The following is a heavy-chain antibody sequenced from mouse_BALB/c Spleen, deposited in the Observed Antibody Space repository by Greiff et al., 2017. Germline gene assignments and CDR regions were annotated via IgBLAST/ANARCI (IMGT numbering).Heavy chain of an antibody. D-gene: IGHD2-3*01. Sequence: VQGVESGPEVVRPGVSVKISCKGSGYTFTDYAMHWVKQSHAKSLEWIGVISTYNGNTNYNQKFKGKATMTVDKSSSTAYMELARLTSEDSAIYYCARGGDDGYYYFDYWGQGTTLTVSS. CDR3: ARGGDDGYYYFDY. J-gene: IGHJ2*01. CDR2: ISTYNGNT. CDR1: GYTFTDYA. V-gene: IGHV1-67*01.